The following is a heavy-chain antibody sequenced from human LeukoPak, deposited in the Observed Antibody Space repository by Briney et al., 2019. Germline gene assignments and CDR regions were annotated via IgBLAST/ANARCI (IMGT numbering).Heavy chain of an antibody. CDR2: IYRSETT. CDR3: ARSRVIVEVPDNCCDP. CDR1: GASFSNGAYC. D-gene: IGHD2-2*01. J-gene: IGHJ5*02. Sequence: PSQTLTLSCTVSGASFSNGAYCWVWIRPPAGKELEWTVRIYRSETTNYKPTLNSRGTRPIDTPRKQFQLSVISVTAAATAVYYCARSRVIVEVPDNCCDPWGRGTLVSVSS. V-gene: IGHV4-61*02.